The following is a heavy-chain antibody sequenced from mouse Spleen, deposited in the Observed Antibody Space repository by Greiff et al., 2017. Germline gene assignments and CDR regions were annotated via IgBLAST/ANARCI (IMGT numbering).Heavy chain of an antibody. CDR2: IHPNSGST. V-gene: IGHV1-64*01. J-gene: IGHJ3*01. D-gene: IGHD1-1*01. Sequence: QVQLQQPGAELVKPGASVKLSCKASGYTFTSYWMTWVQQRPGQGLEWIGMIHPNSGSTNYNEKFKSKATLTVDKSSSTAYMQLSSLTSEDSAVYYCANYYGSSPFAYWGQGTLVTVSA. CDR3: ANYYGSSPFAY. CDR1: GYTFTSYW.